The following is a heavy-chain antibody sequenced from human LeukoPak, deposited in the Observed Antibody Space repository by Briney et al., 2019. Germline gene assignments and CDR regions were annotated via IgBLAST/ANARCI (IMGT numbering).Heavy chain of an antibody. D-gene: IGHD2/OR15-2a*01. J-gene: IGHJ6*02. CDR1: GGSISSYY. CDR3: ASSVITYYYYGMDV. V-gene: IGHV4-4*07. CDR2: IYSSGST. Sequence: SVTLSLTCTVFGGSISSYYWSWIRQPAGKELEWIGLIYSSGSTNYNPSFNSRVTMSVDTSQNQVSLKLSSVTAADTAVYYCASSVITYYYYGMDVWGQGTTVTVSS.